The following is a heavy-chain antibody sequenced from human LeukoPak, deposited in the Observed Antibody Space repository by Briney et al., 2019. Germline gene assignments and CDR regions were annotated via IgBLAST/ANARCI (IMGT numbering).Heavy chain of an antibody. CDR1: GYTFTSYY. CDR2: INPSGGST. D-gene: IGHD3-3*01. V-gene: IGHV1-46*01. CDR3: ARERLPPVLRFLESPFDP. Sequence: RRASVTVSCKASGYTFTSYYMHWVRQAPGQGLEWMGIINPSGGSTNYAQKFQGRVTITADESTSTAYMELSSLRSEDTAVYYCARERLPPVLRFLESPFDPWGQGTLVTVSS. J-gene: IGHJ5*02.